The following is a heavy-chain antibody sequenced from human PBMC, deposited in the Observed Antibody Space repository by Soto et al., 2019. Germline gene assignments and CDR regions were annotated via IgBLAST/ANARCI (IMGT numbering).Heavy chain of an antibody. CDR1: GGTFSSYT. CDR2: IIPILGIA. D-gene: IGHD4-17*01. Sequence: SVKVSCKASGGTFSSYTISWVRQAPGQGLEWMGRIIPILGIANYAQKIQGRVTITTDKSTSTAYMELRSLRSDDTAVYYCARDGVYGDYAFDIWGQGTMVTVSS. V-gene: IGHV1-69*04. J-gene: IGHJ3*02. CDR3: ARDGVYGDYAFDI.